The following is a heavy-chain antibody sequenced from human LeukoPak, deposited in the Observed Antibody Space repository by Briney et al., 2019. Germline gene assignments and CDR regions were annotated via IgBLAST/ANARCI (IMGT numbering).Heavy chain of an antibody. CDR3: AKDMSPYYDSGGYRWFDP. CDR1: GFTFDDYA. J-gene: IGHJ5*02. CDR2: ISGDGGST. V-gene: IGHV3-43*02. D-gene: IGHD3-22*01. Sequence: GGSLRLSCAASGFTFDDYAMHWVRQAPGKGLEWVSLISGDGGSTYYADSVKGRFTISRDNSKNSLCLQMNSLRTEDTALYYCAKDMSPYYDSGGYRWFDPWGQGTLVTVSS.